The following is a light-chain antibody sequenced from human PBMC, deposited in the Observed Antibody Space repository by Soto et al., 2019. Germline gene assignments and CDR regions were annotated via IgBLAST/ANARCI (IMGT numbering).Light chain of an antibody. J-gene: IGKJ5*01. CDR2: DAD. V-gene: IGKV3-11*01. CDR1: QSFRGL. Sequence: EVLLTQSPVTLSLSPGDRATLSCRASQSFRGLLAWYQQKPGQAPRLLIYDADNRATGIPPRFSGSGSGTDFTLTISSLEPEDSAVYYCQQRHMWPITFGEGTRLEIK. CDR3: QQRHMWPIT.